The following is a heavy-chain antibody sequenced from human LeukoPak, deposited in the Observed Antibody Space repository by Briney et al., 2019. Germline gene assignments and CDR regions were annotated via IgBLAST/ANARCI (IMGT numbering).Heavy chain of an antibody. J-gene: IGHJ5*02. CDR1: GGSISSGGYS. CDR3: ARGQDWFDP. V-gene: IGHV4-30-2*01. CDR2: IYQSGST. Sequence: SETLPLTCAVSGGSISSGGYSWSWIRQPPGKGLEWIGYIYQSGSTYYNPSLKSRVTISVDRSKNQFSLKLSSVTAADTAVYYCARGQDWFDPWGQGTLVTVSS.